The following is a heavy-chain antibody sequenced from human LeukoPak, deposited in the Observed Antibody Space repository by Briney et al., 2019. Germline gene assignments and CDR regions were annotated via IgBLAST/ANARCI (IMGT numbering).Heavy chain of an antibody. V-gene: IGHV4-34*01. D-gene: IGHD4-17*01. CDR2: INHSGST. Sequence: SETLSLTCAVYGGSFSGYYWSWIRHPPGKGLEWIGEINHSGSTNYNPSLKSRVTISVDTSKNQFSLKLSSVTAADTAVYYCARGSDYGDYRLDYWGQGTLVTVSS. CDR1: GGSFSGYY. CDR3: ARGSDYGDYRLDY. J-gene: IGHJ4*02.